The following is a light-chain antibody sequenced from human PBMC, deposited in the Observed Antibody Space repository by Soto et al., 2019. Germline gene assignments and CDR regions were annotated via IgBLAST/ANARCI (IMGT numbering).Light chain of an antibody. CDR1: SSDVGGYKF. V-gene: IGLV2-14*01. Sequence: QSALTQPASVSAAPGQSITISFTGTSSDVGGYKFVSWYQHHPGKAPKLMIYEVNNRPSGVSNRFSGSKSGNSASLTISGLQPEDVADYYCLSYTSANTRVFGGGTKLPVL. J-gene: IGLJ3*02. CDR2: EVN. CDR3: LSYTSANTRV.